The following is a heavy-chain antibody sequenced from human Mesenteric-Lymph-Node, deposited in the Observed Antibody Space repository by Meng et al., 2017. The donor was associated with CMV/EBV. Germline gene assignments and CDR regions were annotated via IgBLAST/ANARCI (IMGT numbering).Heavy chain of an antibody. CDR3: ARTIVVVPAAPHGMDV. D-gene: IGHD2-2*01. J-gene: IGHJ6*02. Sequence: GESLKISCKGSGYSFTSYWIGWVRQMPGKGLEWMGIIYPGDSDTRYSPSFQGQVTISADKSISTAYLQWSSLKASDTAMYYCARTIVVVPAAPHGMDVWGQGTTVTVSS. CDR2: IYPGDSDT. V-gene: IGHV5-51*01. CDR1: GYSFTSYW.